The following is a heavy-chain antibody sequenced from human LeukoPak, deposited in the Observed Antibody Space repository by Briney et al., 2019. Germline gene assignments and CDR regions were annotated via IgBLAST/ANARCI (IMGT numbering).Heavy chain of an antibody. Sequence: PSETLSLTCTVSGYSISSGYYWGWIRQPPGKGLEWIGSIYHSGSTYYNPSLKSRVTISVDTSKNQFSLKLSSVTAADTAVYYCARGQGWVLEWLLYYFDYWGQGTLVTVSS. CDR1: GYSISSGYY. V-gene: IGHV4-38-2*02. CDR2: IYHSGST. D-gene: IGHD3-3*01. J-gene: IGHJ4*02. CDR3: ARGQGWVLEWLLYYFDY.